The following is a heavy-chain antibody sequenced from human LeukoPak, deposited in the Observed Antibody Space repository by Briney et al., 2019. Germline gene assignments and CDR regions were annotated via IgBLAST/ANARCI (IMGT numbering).Heavy chain of an antibody. V-gene: IGHV4-59*08. CDR1: GGSISSSY. J-gene: IGHJ5*02. CDR2: IYYSGST. D-gene: IGHD6-6*01. Sequence: SETLSLTCTVSGGSISSSYWSWIRQPPGKELEWIAYIYYSGSTRYNPSLESRVTISVDTSKNQFSLKLSSVTAADTAVYYCARHQNGAAARPWWFDPWGQGTLVTVSS. CDR3: ARHQNGAAARPWWFDP.